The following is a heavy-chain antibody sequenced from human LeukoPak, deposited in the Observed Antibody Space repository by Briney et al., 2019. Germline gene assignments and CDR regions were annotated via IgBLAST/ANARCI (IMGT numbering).Heavy chain of an antibody. Sequence: SETLSLTCTVSGGSISSSSYYWGWIRQPPGKGLEWIGSIYYSGSTYYNPSLKSRVAISVDTSKNQFSLKLSSVTAADTAVYYCARVPPSVVVLGVGWFDPWGQGTLVTVSS. CDR3: ARVPPSVVVLGVGWFDP. J-gene: IGHJ5*02. CDR2: IYYSGST. D-gene: IGHD2-15*01. V-gene: IGHV4-39*01. CDR1: GGSISSSSYY.